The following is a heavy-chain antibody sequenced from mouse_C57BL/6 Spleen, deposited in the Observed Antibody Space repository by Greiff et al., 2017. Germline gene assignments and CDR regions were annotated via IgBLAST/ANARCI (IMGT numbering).Heavy chain of an antibody. V-gene: IGHV3-6*01. CDR2: ISYDGSN. CDR3: ARDRDDYDGGGCAY. CDR1: GYSITSGYY. J-gene: IGHJ3*01. D-gene: IGHD2-4*01. Sequence: EVKLQESGPGLVKPSQSLSLTCSVTGYSITSGYYWNWIRQFPGNKLEWMGYISYDGSNNYNPSLKNRISITRDTSKNQFFLKLNSVTTEDTATYYCARDRDDYDGGGCAYWGQGTLVTVSA.